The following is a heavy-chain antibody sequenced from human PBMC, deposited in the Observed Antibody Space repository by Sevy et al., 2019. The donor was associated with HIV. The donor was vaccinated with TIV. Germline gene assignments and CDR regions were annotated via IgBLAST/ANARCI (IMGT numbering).Heavy chain of an antibody. J-gene: IGHJ4*02. CDR2: LSFGCGEI. Sequence: GGSLRLSCAASGFTFSKYSMSWVRQPPGKGLEWVSTLSFGCGEINYADSVKGRFTISRDNAKNSLYLQMNSLRAEDTAVYYCATEGAGAYNYWGQGILVTVSS. CDR1: GFTFSKYS. D-gene: IGHD2-21*01. V-gene: IGHV3-21*01. CDR3: ATEGAGAYNY.